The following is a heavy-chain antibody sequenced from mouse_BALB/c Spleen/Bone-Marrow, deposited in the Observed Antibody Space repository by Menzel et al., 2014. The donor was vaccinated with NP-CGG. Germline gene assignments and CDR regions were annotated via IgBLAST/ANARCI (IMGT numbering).Heavy chain of an antibody. D-gene: IGHD2-4*01. J-gene: IGHJ3*01. CDR1: GYSFTGYF. CDR3: GRGNYDYDSWFGY. V-gene: IGHV1-37*01. CDR2: INPYNGDP. Sequence: VQLQQSGPELVKPGASVKISCKASGYSFTGYFMDWMKQSHGKSLEWIGRINPYNGDPFYNQKFKGKATLTVDKSSSTAHMELLSLTSEDSAVYYCGRGNYDYDSWFGYWGQGTLDTVSA.